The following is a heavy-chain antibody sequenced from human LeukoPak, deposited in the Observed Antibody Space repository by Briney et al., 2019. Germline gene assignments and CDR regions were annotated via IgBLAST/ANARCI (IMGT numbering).Heavy chain of an antibody. CDR1: GYTFTSYY. Sequence: ASVKVSRKASGYTFTSYYMHWVRQAPGQGLEWMGIINPSGGSTSYAQKFQGRVTMTRDTSTSTVYMELSSLRSEDTAVYYCAGAHYYDSSGYYYAFDIWGQGTMVTVSS. D-gene: IGHD3-22*01. V-gene: IGHV1-46*01. CDR3: AGAHYYDSSGYYYAFDI. CDR2: INPSGGST. J-gene: IGHJ3*02.